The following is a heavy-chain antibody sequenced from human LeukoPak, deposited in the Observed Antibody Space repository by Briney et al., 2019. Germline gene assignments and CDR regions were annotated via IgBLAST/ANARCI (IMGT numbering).Heavy chain of an antibody. D-gene: IGHD6-13*01. Sequence: GASVKVSCKASGYTFTSFDINWVRQATGQGLEWMGRIIPILGIANYAQKFQGRVTITADKSTSTAYMELSSLRSEDTAVYYCATDSSSIAEYFQHWGQGTLVTVSS. V-gene: IGHV1-69*04. CDR3: ATDSSSIAEYFQH. CDR2: IIPILGIA. J-gene: IGHJ1*01. CDR1: GYTFTSFD.